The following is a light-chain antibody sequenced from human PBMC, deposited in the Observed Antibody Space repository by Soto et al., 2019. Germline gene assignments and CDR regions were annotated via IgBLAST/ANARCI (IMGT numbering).Light chain of an antibody. CDR1: QSVSSY. CDR2: DAS. CDR3: QQRSNWPLT. V-gene: IGKV3-11*01. Sequence: ETVLTQSPATLSLSQGARGTLSCRASQSVSSYLAWYQQKPGQAPRLLIYDASNRATGIPARFSGSGSGTDFTLTISSLEPADFAVYYCQQRSNWPLTFGGGTKVDIK. J-gene: IGKJ4*01.